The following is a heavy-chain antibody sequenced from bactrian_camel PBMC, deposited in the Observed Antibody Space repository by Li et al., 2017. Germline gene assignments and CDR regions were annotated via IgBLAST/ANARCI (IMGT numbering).Heavy chain of an antibody. V-gene: IGHV3S53*01. CDR2: IASDGSA. D-gene: IGHD6*01. Sequence: HVQLVESGGGSVQAGGSLRLSCAASGYTYSTYCMGWFRQTPGKEREGVAGIASDGSASYADSVKGRFTISKDNTKKTLYLQMNSLKPEDTAMYYCAARYCAARYGGTWTCRENEYNHWGQGTQVTVS. CDR3: AARYCAARYGGTWTCRENEYNH. J-gene: IGHJ4*01. CDR1: GYTYSTYC.